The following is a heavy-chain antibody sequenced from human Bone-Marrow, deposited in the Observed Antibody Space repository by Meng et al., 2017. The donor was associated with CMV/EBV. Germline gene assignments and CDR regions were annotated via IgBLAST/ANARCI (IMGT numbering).Heavy chain of an antibody. CDR3: ASNLQPYYGYEDQNDAFDI. CDR1: GYAFTGHY. J-gene: IGHJ3*02. V-gene: IGHV1-2*02. D-gene: IGHD3-22*01. Sequence: ASVKVSCKTSGYAFTGHYIHWVRQAPGQGLEWMGWVNPNSGGTHCAQKFHGRVTVTRDTSIRTAYMELSRLTSDDTAVYFCASNLQPYYGYEDQNDAFDIWGQGTMVTVSS. CDR2: VNPNSGGT.